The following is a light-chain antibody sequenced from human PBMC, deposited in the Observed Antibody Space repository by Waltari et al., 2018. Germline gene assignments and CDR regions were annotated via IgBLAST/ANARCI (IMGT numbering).Light chain of an antibody. V-gene: IGKV3-15*01. CDR1: QSVSSN. CDR3: QQYNNWPRT. Sequence: EILMMQSPATLSVSPGERATLSCRASQSVSSNLAWYQQKPGQAPRLLIYGASTRATGFPATFSGSGSGTEFTLTISRLESEDFAVYYCQQYNNWPRTFGQGTKVEIK. CDR2: GAS. J-gene: IGKJ1*01.